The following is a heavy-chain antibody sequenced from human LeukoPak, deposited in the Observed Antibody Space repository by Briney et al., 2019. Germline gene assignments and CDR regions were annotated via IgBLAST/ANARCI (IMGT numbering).Heavy chain of an antibody. CDR3: ARGSPVGYYYGSGDYFDY. CDR1: GYTFTSND. Sequence: ASVKVSCKXSGYTFTSNDINWVRQATGQGLEWMGWMNPNSGNTGYAQKFQGRVTMTRNTSISTAYMELSSLRSEDTAVYYCARGSPVGYYYGSGDYFDYWGQGTLVTVSS. D-gene: IGHD3-10*01. V-gene: IGHV1-8*01. CDR2: MNPNSGNT. J-gene: IGHJ4*02.